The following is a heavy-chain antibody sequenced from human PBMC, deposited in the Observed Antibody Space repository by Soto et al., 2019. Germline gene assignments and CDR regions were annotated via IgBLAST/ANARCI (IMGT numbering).Heavy chain of an antibody. Sequence: ASVKVSCKASGGTFSSYAISWVRQAPGQGLEWMGGIIPISGSTNYAQKFQGWVTMTGDKSISTAYMELSSLRSEDTAVYYCAISGRIAVAGDYYYYGMDVWGQGTTVTVSS. CDR2: IIPISGST. D-gene: IGHD6-19*01. CDR3: AISGRIAVAGDYYYYGMDV. CDR1: GGTFSSYA. V-gene: IGHV1-69*10. J-gene: IGHJ6*02.